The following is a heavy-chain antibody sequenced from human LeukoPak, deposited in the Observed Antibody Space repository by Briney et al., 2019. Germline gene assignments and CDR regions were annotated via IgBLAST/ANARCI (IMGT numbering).Heavy chain of an antibody. Sequence: GGSLRLSCAASGFTFSSYSMSWVRQAPGKGLEWVSAISGSGGSTYYADSVKGRFTISRDNSKNTLYLQMNSLRAEDTAVYYCAKDYVELWSPFDYWGQGTLVTVSS. CDR3: AKDYVELWSPFDY. J-gene: IGHJ4*02. D-gene: IGHD5-18*01. V-gene: IGHV3-23*01. CDR2: ISGSGGST. CDR1: GFTFSSYS.